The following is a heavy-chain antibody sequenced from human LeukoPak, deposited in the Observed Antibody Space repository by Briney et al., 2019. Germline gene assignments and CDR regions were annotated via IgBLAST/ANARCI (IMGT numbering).Heavy chain of an antibody. CDR2: ISSDSTTI. Sequence: PGGSLRLSCAASGFTFSSYTMSWVRQAPGKGLEWVSYISSDSTTIYYAASVKGRFTISRDNAKNSLYLQMNSLRDEDTAVYFCARDYYGDYLFDHWGQGTLVTVSS. V-gene: IGHV3-48*02. CDR3: ARDYYGDYLFDH. J-gene: IGHJ4*02. D-gene: IGHD4-17*01. CDR1: GFTFSSYT.